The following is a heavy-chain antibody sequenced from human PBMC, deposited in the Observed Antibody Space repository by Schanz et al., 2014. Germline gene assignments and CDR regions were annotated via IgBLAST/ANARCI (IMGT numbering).Heavy chain of an antibody. CDR3: AKSGYCRSTSCYQYNYYGLDV. Sequence: VQLVESGGGLVQPGGSLRLSCAASGFTVSNNYMSWVRQPPGKGLEWISGISGFGTGAYYADSVKGRFSISRDNSKNTLYLQMDSLRAEDTAVYYCAKSGYCRSTSCYQYNYYGLDVWGQGTTVTVSS. CDR1: GFTVSNNY. D-gene: IGHD2-2*03. J-gene: IGHJ6*02. CDR2: ISGFGTGA. V-gene: IGHV3-23*04.